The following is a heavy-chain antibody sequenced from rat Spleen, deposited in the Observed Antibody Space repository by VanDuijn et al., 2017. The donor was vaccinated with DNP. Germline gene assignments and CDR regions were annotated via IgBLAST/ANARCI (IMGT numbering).Heavy chain of an antibody. CDR1: GFNFNGFW. J-gene: IGHJ2*01. CDR2: INMDGNTI. CDR3: VRANSGDPFDY. Sequence: EVKLAESGGGLVQPGRSLKISCAASGFNFNGFWMGWVRQAPGKGLEWIGEINMDGNTINYTPSLKDKFTISRDNGQNTLYLQMSKLRSEDTAIYYCVRANSGDPFDYWGQGVMVTVSS. D-gene: IGHD1-1*01. V-gene: IGHV4-2*01.